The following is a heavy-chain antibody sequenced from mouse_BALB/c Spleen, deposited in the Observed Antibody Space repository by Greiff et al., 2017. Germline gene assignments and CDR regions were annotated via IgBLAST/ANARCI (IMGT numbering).Heavy chain of an antibody. D-gene: IGHD1-1*01. CDR2: IDPENGDT. V-gene: IGHV14-4*02. CDR3: NGITTVNPYAMDY. J-gene: IGHJ4*01. CDR1: GFNIKDYY. Sequence: VHVQQSGAELVRSGASVKLSCTASGFNIKDYYMHWVKQRPEQGLEWIGWIDPENGDTEYAPKFQGKATMTADTSSNTAYLQLSSLTSEDTAVYYCNGITTVNPYAMDYWGQGTTVTVSS.